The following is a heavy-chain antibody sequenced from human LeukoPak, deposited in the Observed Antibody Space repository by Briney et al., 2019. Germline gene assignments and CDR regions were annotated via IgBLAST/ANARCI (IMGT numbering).Heavy chain of an antibody. CDR3: AEDPWGVGATPWVYFDY. V-gene: IGHV3-23*01. CDR1: GFTFSSYG. Sequence: GGSLRLSCAASGFTFSSYGMSWVRQAPGKGLEWVSAISGSGGSTYYADSVKGRFTISRDNSKNTLYLQMNSLRAEDTAVYYCAEDPWGVGATPWVYFDYWGQGTLVTVSS. J-gene: IGHJ4*02. D-gene: IGHD1-26*01. CDR2: ISGSGGST.